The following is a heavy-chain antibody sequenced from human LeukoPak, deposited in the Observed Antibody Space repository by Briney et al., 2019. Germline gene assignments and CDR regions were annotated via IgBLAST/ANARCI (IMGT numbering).Heavy chain of an antibody. V-gene: IGHV4-34*01. J-gene: IGHJ4*02. CDR1: GGSFSGYY. CDR3: ARRAIPTNWAYYFDY. D-gene: IGHD7-27*01. CDR2: INHSGST. Sequence: PSETLSLTCAVYGGSFSGYYWSWIRQPPGKGLEWIEEINHSGSTNYNPSLKSRVTISVDTSKNQFSLKLSSVTAADTAVYYCARRAIPTNWAYYFDYWGQGTLVTVSS.